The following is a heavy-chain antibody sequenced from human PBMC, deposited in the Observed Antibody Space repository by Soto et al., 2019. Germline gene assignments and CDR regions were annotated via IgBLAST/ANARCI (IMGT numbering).Heavy chain of an antibody. CDR1: GFTISNYA. CDR2: IGGSSGNT. Sequence: VQLLESGGGLVQPGGSLRLSCAASGFTISNYAMCWVSQAPGKGLEWVSAIGGSSGNTYYAYSWKGRFTISRDNSKNTLFLQMASLRAYDTALYYCAKEDGSWGYVDCWGQGTLFNFSS. J-gene: IGHJ4*02. V-gene: IGHV3-23*01. D-gene: IGHD3-10*01. CDR3: AKEDGSWGYVDC.